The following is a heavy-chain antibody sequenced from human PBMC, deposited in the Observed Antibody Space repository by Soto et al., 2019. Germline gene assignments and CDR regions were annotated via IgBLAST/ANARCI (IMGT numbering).Heavy chain of an antibody. J-gene: IGHJ4*02. CDR3: SCSLNY. V-gene: IGHV3-7*01. CDR2: IRGDGSQT. CDR1: GFPFSTSW. Sequence: GGSLRLSCAASGFPFSTSWMDWVRQAPGKGLEWVANIRGDGSQTSYVDSVKGRFTVSRDNAENALFLQMNSLRVEDTAVYFCSCSLNYWGQGTLVTVSS. D-gene: IGHD2-15*01.